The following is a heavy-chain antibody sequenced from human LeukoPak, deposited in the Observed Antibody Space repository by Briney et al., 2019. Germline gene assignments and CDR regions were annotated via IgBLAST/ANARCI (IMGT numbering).Heavy chain of an antibody. CDR2: INWNGGST. J-gene: IGHJ4*02. CDR1: GFTFSSYW. Sequence: GGSLRLSCAASGFTFSSYWMSWVRQAPGKGLEWVSGINWNGGSTGYADSVKGRFTISRDNAKNSLYLQMNSLRAEDTALYYCARHVVGATTLSSADYWGQGTLVTVSS. V-gene: IGHV3-20*04. CDR3: ARHVVGATTLSSADY. D-gene: IGHD1-26*01.